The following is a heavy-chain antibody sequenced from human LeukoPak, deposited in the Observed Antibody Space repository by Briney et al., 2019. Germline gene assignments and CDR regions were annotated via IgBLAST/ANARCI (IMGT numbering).Heavy chain of an antibody. D-gene: IGHD3-10*01. Sequence: GGSLRLSCAASRFTFSTYAMSWVRLAPGKGLEWVSGISGSGGSTYYADSVRGRFTSSRDNSNNTLYVQMNSLRVEDTAVYYCAKSGGLSGSGRLAMDVWGQGTTVTVSS. J-gene: IGHJ6*02. V-gene: IGHV3-23*01. CDR1: RFTFSTYA. CDR3: AKSGGLSGSGRLAMDV. CDR2: ISGSGGST.